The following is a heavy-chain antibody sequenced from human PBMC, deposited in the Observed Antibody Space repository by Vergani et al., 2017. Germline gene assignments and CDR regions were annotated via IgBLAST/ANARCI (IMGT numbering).Heavy chain of an antibody. Sequence: QVQLVQSGAGVKKPGSSVKVSCKASGGTFSSYTISWVRQAPGQGLEWMGRIIPILGIANYAQKFQGRVTITADKSTTTAYMELSSLSSEDTAVYYCECPRGEMASNPFDYWGQGTLVTVSS. V-gene: IGHV1-69*02. CDR3: ECPRGEMASNPFDY. J-gene: IGHJ4*02. CDR1: GGTFSSYT. D-gene: IGHD5-24*01. CDR2: IIPILGIA.